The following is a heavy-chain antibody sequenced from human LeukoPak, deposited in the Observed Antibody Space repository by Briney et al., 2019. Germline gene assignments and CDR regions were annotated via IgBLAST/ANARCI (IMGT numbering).Heavy chain of an antibody. D-gene: IGHD1-26*01. Sequence: GGSLRLSCSASGFTFSSYAMHWVRQAPGKGLGWVAVISYDGSNKYYADSVKGRFTISRDNSKNTLDLQMNSLRAEDTAVYYCAKGGRGSFNYGMDVWGQGTTVTVSS. CDR2: ISYDGSNK. V-gene: IGHV3-30*04. CDR3: AKGGRGSFNYGMDV. J-gene: IGHJ6*02. CDR1: GFTFSSYA.